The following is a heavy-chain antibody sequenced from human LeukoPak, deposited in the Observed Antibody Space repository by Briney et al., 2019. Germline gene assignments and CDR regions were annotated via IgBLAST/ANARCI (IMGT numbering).Heavy chain of an antibody. CDR1: GFTFSSYG. Sequence: GGSLRLSCAASGFTFSSYGMHWVRQAPGKGLEWVAVIWYDGSNKYYADSVKGRFTISRDNSKNTLYLQMNSLRAEDTAVYYCAKGHYDSSGYYSELFDYWGQGTLVTVSS. CDR2: IWYDGSNK. D-gene: IGHD3-22*01. V-gene: IGHV3-33*06. J-gene: IGHJ4*02. CDR3: AKGHYDSSGYYSELFDY.